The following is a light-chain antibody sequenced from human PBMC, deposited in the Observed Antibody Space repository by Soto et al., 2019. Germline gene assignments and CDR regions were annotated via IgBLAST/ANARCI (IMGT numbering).Light chain of an antibody. CDR3: QQYENSPIT. CDR2: DGS. CDR1: QSVSSSY. V-gene: IGKV3-20*01. Sequence: EIVLTQSPGTLSLSPGERATLSCRASQSVSSSYLAWYQQKPGQAPRLLIFDGSSRATGIPDRFSGSGSETDFTLTISRLEPEDFAMYYCQQYENSPITFGLGTRLEIK. J-gene: IGKJ5*01.